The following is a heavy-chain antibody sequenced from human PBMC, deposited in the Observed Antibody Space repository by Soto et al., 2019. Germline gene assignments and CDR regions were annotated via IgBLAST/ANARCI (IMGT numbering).Heavy chain of an antibody. CDR1: GFRCSDYS. CDR3: ARWGCSGSNCDLNQRSFDL. V-gene: IGHV3-48*01. J-gene: IGHJ4*02. D-gene: IGHD2-15*01. Sequence: PGGSLRLSCAASGFRCSDYSMNWVRQAPGRGLEWVSYISSSSFTIHYADSVEGRFAISRDNAKNTMYLQMNSLRVEDTAVYYCARWGCSGSNCDLNQRSFDLWGQGTLVTVSS. CDR2: ISSSSFTI.